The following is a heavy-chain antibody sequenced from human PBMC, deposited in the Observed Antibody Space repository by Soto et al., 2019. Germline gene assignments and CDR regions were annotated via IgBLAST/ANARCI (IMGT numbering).Heavy chain of an antibody. J-gene: IGHJ4*02. CDR2: ISAYNGNT. D-gene: IGHD6-19*01. V-gene: IGHV1-18*01. CDR3: ARGSDEEALAVDGMLEY. CDR1: GYTFTSYG. Sequence: ASVKVSCKASGYTFTSYGISGVRQAPGQGLEWMGWISAYNGNTKYAQKLQSRVNMTTDTSTSTAYMELRSLRSNDTAVYYCARGSDEEALAVDGMLEYWGQGTLVNVSS.